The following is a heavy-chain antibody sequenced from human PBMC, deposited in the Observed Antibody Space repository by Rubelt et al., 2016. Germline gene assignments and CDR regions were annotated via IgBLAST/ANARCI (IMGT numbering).Heavy chain of an antibody. CDR1: GGSISSTAYY. J-gene: IGHJ4*02. D-gene: IGHD3-22*01. V-gene: IGHV4-39*01. CDR3: ARTYYYESSGPVDY. Sequence: QLQLQLSGPRLVKPSETLSLTCTVSGGSISSTAYYWGWVRQPPGKGLEWIGSIYSGWGADCNPSLKSRVTISVDTSNHQFSLKLGAVTAADTAVYDCARTYYYESSGPVDYWGQGTLVTVSS. CDR2: IYSGWGA.